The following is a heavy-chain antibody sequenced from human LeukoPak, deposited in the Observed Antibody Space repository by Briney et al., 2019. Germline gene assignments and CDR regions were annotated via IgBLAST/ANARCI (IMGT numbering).Heavy chain of an antibody. Sequence: ASVKVSCKASGYTFTNYGITWVRQAPGQGLEWMVWINTYNGNTHNAQNLQGRLTMTTDTSTGTAYMELRSLRSDDTAVYYCAKDRLGANDAFDIWGQGTVVTVSS. J-gene: IGHJ3*02. CDR3: AKDRLGANDAFDI. CDR2: INTYNGNT. CDR1: GYTFTNYG. D-gene: IGHD1-26*01. V-gene: IGHV1-18*01.